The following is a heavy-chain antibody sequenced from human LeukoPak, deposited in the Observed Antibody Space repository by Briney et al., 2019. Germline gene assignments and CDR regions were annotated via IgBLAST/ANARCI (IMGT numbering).Heavy chain of an antibody. J-gene: IGHJ3*02. CDR3: TSGMDRYRYGLDDAFDI. CDR2: IRSKTFDGTT. V-gene: IGHV3-49*03. D-gene: IGHD5-18*01. Sequence: GVSLRLSCTVSGFTFGDYVMSWFRQARGRGREWVGFIRSKTFDGTTKYSASVKCRFTISRDDSKSIAYLQMHSLQTEDTDVYYCTSGMDRYRYGLDDAFDIWGQGTMVTVSS. CDR1: GFTFGDYV.